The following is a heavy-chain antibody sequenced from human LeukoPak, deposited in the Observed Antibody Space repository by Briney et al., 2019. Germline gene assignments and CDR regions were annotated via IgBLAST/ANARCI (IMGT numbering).Heavy chain of an antibody. V-gene: IGHV1-2*02. CDR3: ARAMRGSYGFVDY. D-gene: IGHD5-18*01. CDR2: INPNSGGT. J-gene: IGHJ4*02. Sequence: ASVKVSCKASGYIFTCYYMHWVRQAPAQGLEWMGWINPNSGGTNYAQKFQGRVTMTRDTSISTAYMELSRLRSDDTAVYYCARAMRGSYGFVDYWGQGTLVTVSS. CDR1: GYIFTCYY.